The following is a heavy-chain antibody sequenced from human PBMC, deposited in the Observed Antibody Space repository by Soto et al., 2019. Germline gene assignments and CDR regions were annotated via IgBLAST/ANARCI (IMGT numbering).Heavy chain of an antibody. D-gene: IGHD4-17*01. CDR2: INSSGGST. J-gene: IGHJ5*02. V-gene: IGHV1-46*03. CDR1: GYTFTSYY. Sequence: QVQLVQSGAEVKKPGASVKVSCKASGYTFTSYYMHWVRQAPGQGLEWMGIINSSGGSTSYAQKFQGRVTMTRDTSTSTVYMELSSLRSEDTAVYYCARDAPQDDGDHNWFDPWGQGTLVTVSS. CDR3: ARDAPQDDGDHNWFDP.